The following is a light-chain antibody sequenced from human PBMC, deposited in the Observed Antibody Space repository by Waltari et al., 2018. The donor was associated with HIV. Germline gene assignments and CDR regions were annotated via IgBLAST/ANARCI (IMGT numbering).Light chain of an antibody. V-gene: IGLV1-40*01. CDR1: SSNIGAGYD. CDR2: GTN. CDR3: QSYDSSLSGWVV. J-gene: IGLJ2*01. Sequence: QSVLTQPPSVSGAPGQRVTISRTGSSSNIGAGYDVHGYQQLPGTAPTLLLYGTNNRPSGVPDRFSGSKSGTSASLAITGLQAEDEAEYYCQSYDSSLSGWVVFGGGTKVTVL.